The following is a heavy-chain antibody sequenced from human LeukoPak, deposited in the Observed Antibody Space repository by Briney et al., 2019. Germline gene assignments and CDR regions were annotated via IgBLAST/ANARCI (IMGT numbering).Heavy chain of an antibody. Sequence: PGGSLRLSCAASGFTFNDYAMHWVRQAPGKGLEWVSLIRWDGSSIYYADSVKGRFTISRDDSKNSLYLQMNSLRAEDTALYYCAKVARSSAWGGFFDYWGRGTLVTVSS. CDR3: AKVARSSAWGGFFDY. J-gene: IGHJ4*02. D-gene: IGHD6-19*01. V-gene: IGHV3-43D*03. CDR2: IRWDGSSI. CDR1: GFTFNDYA.